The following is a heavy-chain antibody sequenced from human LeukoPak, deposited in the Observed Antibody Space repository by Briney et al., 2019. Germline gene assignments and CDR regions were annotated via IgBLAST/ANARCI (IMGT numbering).Heavy chain of an antibody. D-gene: IGHD3-22*01. CDR1: GESFSGYY. J-gene: IGHJ4*02. V-gene: IGHV4-34*01. Sequence: PSETLSLTCAVYGESFSGYYWSWIRQPPGKGLEWIGEINHSGSTNYNPSLKSRVTISVDKSKNQFSLKLSSVTAADTAVYYCARAPLQTYYYDSSGYNFDYWGQGTLVTVSS. CDR2: INHSGST. CDR3: ARAPLQTYYYDSSGYNFDY.